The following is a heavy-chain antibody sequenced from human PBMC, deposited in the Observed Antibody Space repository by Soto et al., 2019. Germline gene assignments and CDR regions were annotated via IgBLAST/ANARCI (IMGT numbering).Heavy chain of an antibody. V-gene: IGHV3-74*01. CDR1: GFTFSSYW. Sequence: EVQLVESGGGLVQPGGSLRLSCAASGFTFSSYWMHWVRQAPGKGLVWVSRINSDGSSTSYADSVKGRFTISRDNAKNTLYLQMNSLRAEATAVYYCARDLSRVVAATGGYYYYGMDVWGQGTTLTVSS. CDR3: ARDLSRVVAATGGYYYYGMDV. D-gene: IGHD2-15*01. CDR2: INSDGSST. J-gene: IGHJ6*02.